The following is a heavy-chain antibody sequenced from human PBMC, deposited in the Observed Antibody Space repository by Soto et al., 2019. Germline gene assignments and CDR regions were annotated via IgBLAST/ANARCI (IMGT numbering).Heavy chain of an antibody. CDR2: ISSSSTST. V-gene: IGHV3-11*05. J-gene: IGHJ4*02. D-gene: IGHD2-8*01. Sequence: QVQLVESGGGLVKPGGSLRLSCAASGFTFSDYYMAWIRQAPGKGLEWVSYISSSSTSTNYADSVRGRFTISRDDSKNSLYLVIHNLRPEHTSVRYCTRDNGGTFDYWGQGTLVTVSS. CDR1: GFTFSDYY. CDR3: TRDNGGTFDY.